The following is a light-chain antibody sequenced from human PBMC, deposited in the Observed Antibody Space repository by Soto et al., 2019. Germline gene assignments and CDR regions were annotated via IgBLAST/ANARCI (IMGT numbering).Light chain of an antibody. J-gene: IGLJ3*02. CDR3: GTWDDSLSVWV. CDR1: RSNIGINP. Sequence: QAVVTQPPSASGTPGQRVTISCSGSRSNIGINPVSWYQKFPGTAPKVVIYNNNRRPSGVPDRFSGSKSGTSASLAFSGPQSADEAEYYCGTWDDSLSVWVFGGGTKLTVL. CDR2: NNN. V-gene: IGLV1-44*01.